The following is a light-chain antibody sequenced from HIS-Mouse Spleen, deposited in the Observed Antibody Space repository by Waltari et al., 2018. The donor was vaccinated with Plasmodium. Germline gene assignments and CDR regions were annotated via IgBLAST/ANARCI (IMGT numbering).Light chain of an antibody. J-gene: IGLJ2*01. CDR2: EGS. Sequence: QSALTQPASVSGSPGQSITISCTGTSSDVGSYNLVSWYQQHPGKAPKLMIYEGSKRPSGDSNRFSGSKSGNTASRTISGLQAEDEADYYCCSYAGSSTFVVFGGGTKLTVL. V-gene: IGLV2-23*03. CDR1: SSDVGSYNL. CDR3: CSYAGSSTFVV.